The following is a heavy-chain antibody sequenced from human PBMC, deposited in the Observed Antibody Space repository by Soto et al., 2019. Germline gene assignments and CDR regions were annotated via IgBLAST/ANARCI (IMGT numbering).Heavy chain of an antibody. J-gene: IGHJ4*02. CDR2: ISYDVTNK. V-gene: IGHV3-30*03. CDR1: GFSFSSYG. CDR3: ARGYSSGWYYFDY. D-gene: IGHD6-19*01. Sequence: PGGSLRLSCAASGFSFSSYGMHWVRQAPGKGLEWVAVISYDVTNKYYADSVKGRFTISRDNAKNTLYLQMNSLRAEDTAVYYCARGYSSGWYYFDYWGQGTLVTVSS.